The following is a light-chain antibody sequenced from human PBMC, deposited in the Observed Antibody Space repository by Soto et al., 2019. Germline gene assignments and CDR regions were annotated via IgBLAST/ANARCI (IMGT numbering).Light chain of an antibody. J-gene: IGLJ1*01. CDR3: CSYAGSSTSYV. V-gene: IGLV2-23*01. CDR1: SSDVGSYNL. Sequence: QSALTQPASVSGSPGQSITISCTGTSSDVGSYNLVSWYQQHPGKAPKLTIYEGSKRPSGVSNRFSGSKSGNTASLTISGLQAEDEADYYCCSYAGSSTSYVFGTGTRSPS. CDR2: EGS.